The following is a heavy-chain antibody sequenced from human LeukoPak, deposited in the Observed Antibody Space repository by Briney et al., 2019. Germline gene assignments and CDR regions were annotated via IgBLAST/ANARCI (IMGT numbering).Heavy chain of an antibody. Sequence: ASVKVSCKASGYTFTSYYIQWVRQAPGQGLEWMGIINPSGGSTSYAQKFPGRVTMTRDTSTSTVYMEVSSLTSEDTAVYYCSRAAEEYSYGVDYWGQGTLVTVSS. CDR2: INPSGGST. CDR1: GYTFTSYY. D-gene: IGHD5-18*01. V-gene: IGHV1-46*01. J-gene: IGHJ4*02. CDR3: SRAAEEYSYGVDY.